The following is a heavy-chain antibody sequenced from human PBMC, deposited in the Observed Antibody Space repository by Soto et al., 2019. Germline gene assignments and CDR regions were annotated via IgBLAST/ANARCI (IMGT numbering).Heavy chain of an antibody. D-gene: IGHD3-3*01. Sequence: SETLSLTCTVSGGSISGHYWSWIRQPPGKGPQYIGYISYSGSTNYNPSLKSRVTISVDTSNNQFSLRLSSVTAAETAVYYCARDVGLQHDTGYYDFWSGKNNGFGPWGQGFMVTFSS. CDR2: ISYSGST. CDR3: ARDVGLQHDTGYYDFWSGKNNGFGP. CDR1: GGSISGHY. V-gene: IGHV4-59*11. J-gene: IGHJ5*02.